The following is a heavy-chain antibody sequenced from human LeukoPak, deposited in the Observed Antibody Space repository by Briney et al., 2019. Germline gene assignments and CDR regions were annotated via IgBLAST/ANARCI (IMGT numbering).Heavy chain of an antibody. Sequence: SETLSLTCTVSGASISSDSDYWSWIRQPAGKGLEWIGRIYSGSTNYNPSLKSRVTMSVDTSKNQFSLKLSSVTAADTAVYYCARTYYDILTYYYMDVWGKGTTVTVSS. CDR3: ARTYYDILTYYYMDV. J-gene: IGHJ6*03. CDR1: GASISSDSDY. CDR2: IYSGST. V-gene: IGHV4-61*02. D-gene: IGHD3-9*01.